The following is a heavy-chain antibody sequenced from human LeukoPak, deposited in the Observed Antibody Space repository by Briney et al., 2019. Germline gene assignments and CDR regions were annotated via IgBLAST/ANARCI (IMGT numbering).Heavy chain of an antibody. V-gene: IGHV1-18*01. CDR1: GYTFTSYG. J-gene: IGHJ4*02. D-gene: IGHD3-22*01. CDR3: ARILITNYYDSSGYYY. Sequence: APVKVSCKASGYTFTSYGISWVRQAPGQGLEWMGWISAYNGNTNYAQKLQGRVTMTTDTSTSTAYMELRSLRSDDTAVYYCARILITNYYDSSGYYYWGQGTLVTVSS. CDR2: ISAYNGNT.